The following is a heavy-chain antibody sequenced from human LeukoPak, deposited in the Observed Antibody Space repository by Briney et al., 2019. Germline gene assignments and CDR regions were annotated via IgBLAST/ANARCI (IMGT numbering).Heavy chain of an antibody. D-gene: IGHD4-17*01. J-gene: IGHJ4*02. CDR3: ARMGNPATVTADY. CDR2: IYYSGST. CDR1: GGSISSYY. Sequence: SETLSLTCTVSGGSISSYYWSWIRQPPGKGLEWIGYIYYSGSTNYNPSLKSRVTISVDTSKNQFSLKLSSVTAADTAVYYCARMGNPATVTADYWGQGTLVTVSS. V-gene: IGHV4-59*08.